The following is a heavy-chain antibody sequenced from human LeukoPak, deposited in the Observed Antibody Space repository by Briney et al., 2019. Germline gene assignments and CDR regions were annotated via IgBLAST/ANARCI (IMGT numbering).Heavy chain of an antibody. CDR2: IYSGGST. CDR1: GFTVSSNY. V-gene: IGHV3-53*05. CDR3: VRGYSFGPYGMDV. Sequence: GGSLRLSCAASGFTVSSNYLSWVRQAPGKGLEWVSVIYSGGSTYYADSVKGRFTISRDNSKNTLYLQMSSLRAEDTAVYFCVRGYSFGPYGMDVWGQGTTVTVSS. J-gene: IGHJ6*02. D-gene: IGHD2-15*01.